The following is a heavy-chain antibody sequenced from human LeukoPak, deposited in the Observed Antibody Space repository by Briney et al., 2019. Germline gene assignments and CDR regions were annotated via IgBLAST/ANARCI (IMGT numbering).Heavy chain of an antibody. J-gene: IGHJ6*03. CDR2: IYTSGST. Sequence: SETLSLTCTVSGGSISSGSYYWSWIRQPAGKGLEWIGRIYTSGSTNYSPSLKSRVTISVDTSKNQFSLNLSSVTAADTAVYYCARAPSFYMDVWGKGTTVTVSS. V-gene: IGHV4-61*02. CDR3: ARAPSFYMDV. CDR1: GGSISSGSYY. D-gene: IGHD6-6*01.